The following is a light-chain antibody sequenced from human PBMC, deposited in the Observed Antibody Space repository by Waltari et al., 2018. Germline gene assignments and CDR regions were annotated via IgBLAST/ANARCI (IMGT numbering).Light chain of an antibody. CDR2: GVN. J-gene: IGLJ2*01. CDR1: GSHIRAGYD. V-gene: IGLV1-40*01. CDR3: QSYDTTLSVV. Sequence: QSVLTQPPSVSGAPGQRVPISCSGSGSHIRAGYDVHWYRQLPGKAPPLLIYGVNTRPPGVSDRFSGSQFDTSASLAIAGLQADDEADYYCQSYDTTLSVVFGGGTKLTVL.